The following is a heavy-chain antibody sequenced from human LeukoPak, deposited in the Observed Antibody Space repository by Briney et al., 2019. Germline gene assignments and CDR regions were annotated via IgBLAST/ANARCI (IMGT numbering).Heavy chain of an antibody. D-gene: IGHD5-12*01. CDR1: GFTFSSYS. CDR2: ISSSSSYM. V-gene: IGHV3-21*01. Sequence: GGSLRLSCAASGFTFSSYSMNWVRQAPGKGLEWVSYISSSSSYMYYADSVKGRFTISRDNAKNSLYLQMNSLRAEDTAVYYCARDGYSGYDFWGQGTLVTVSS. J-gene: IGHJ4*02. CDR3: ARDGYSGYDF.